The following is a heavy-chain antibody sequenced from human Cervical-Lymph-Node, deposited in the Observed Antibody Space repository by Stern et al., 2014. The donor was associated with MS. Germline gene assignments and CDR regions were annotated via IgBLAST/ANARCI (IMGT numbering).Heavy chain of an antibody. CDR2: ISTDTGDS. D-gene: IGHD1-26*01. CDR1: GYSFTGYF. V-gene: IGHV1-2*02. CDR3: ARDRGSHSDY. J-gene: IGHJ4*02. Sequence: VQLVQSGAEVKKPGASVKVSCKASGYSFTGYFIHWVRQAPGQGLEWMGWISTDTGDSNYAQRFQGRVTMTRDTSISTTYMELSRLRSDDTAVYYCARDRGSHSDYWGQGTLVTVSS.